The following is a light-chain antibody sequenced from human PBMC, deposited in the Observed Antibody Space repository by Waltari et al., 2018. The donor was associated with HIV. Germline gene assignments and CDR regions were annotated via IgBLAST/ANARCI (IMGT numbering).Light chain of an antibody. CDR2: TDN. CDR1: TSNIGTNT. J-gene: IGLJ1*01. V-gene: IGLV1-44*01. CDR3: ATWDDSLNGLV. Sequence: QSVLTQPPSASGAPGQSITISCSGSTSNIGTNTINWYQQVPGSAHRALFCTDNQRFTGVPHRFAGSKSGTSASLAINGLQSEDEASYFCATWDDSLNGLVFGTGTWVTVL.